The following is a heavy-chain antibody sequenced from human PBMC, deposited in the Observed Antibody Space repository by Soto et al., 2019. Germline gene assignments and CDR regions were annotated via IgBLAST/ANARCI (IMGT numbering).Heavy chain of an antibody. V-gene: IGHV4-31*03. J-gene: IGHJ4*02. CDR2: ISYGGST. CDR1: GGSINSGGYC. Sequence: QVQLQESGPGLVKPSQTLSLTCTVSGGSINSGGYCWSWIRQHPGKGLDWIGCISYGGSTSYNPSLKSRVTISVDTPKNQFSLKLTSVTAADTAVYDCSRGILVWGQGALITVSS. D-gene: IGHD5-18*01. CDR3: SRGILV.